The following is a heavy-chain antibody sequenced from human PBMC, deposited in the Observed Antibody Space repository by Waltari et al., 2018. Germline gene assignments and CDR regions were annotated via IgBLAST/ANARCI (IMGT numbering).Heavy chain of an antibody. Sequence: EVQLVESGGGLVQPGGSLRLSCAASGFTFSSYEMNWVRQAPGKGVEWVSYISSSGSTIYYADSVKGRFTISRDNAKNSLYLQMNSLRAEDTAVYYCARDGGYSSGWGFDYWGQGTLVTVSS. D-gene: IGHD6-19*01. CDR2: ISSSGSTI. J-gene: IGHJ4*02. CDR1: GFTFSSYE. CDR3: ARDGGYSSGWGFDY. V-gene: IGHV3-48*03.